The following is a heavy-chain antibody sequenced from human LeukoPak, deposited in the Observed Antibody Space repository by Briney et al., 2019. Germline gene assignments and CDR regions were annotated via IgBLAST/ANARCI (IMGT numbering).Heavy chain of an antibody. V-gene: IGHV3-49*04. CDR2: IRSKAYGGTT. Sequence: GGSLRLSCTASGFTFGDYAMSWVRQAPGKGLGWVGFIRSKAYGGTTEYAASVKGRFTISRDDSKSIAYLQMNSLKTEDTAVYYCHNSGYDGDYYYYYMDVWGKGTTVTVSS. D-gene: IGHD5-12*01. CDR1: GFTFGDYA. CDR3: HNSGYDGDYYYYYMDV. J-gene: IGHJ6*03.